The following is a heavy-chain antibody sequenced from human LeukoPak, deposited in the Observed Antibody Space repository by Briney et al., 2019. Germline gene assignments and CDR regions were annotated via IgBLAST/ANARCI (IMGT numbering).Heavy chain of an antibody. Sequence: SETLSLTCTVSGGSISSSSYHWGWIRQPPGRGLEWIGALYYIGNTYFNPSLKSRVTISVDTSKNQFSLKLSSVTAADTAVYYCARNPGGGAWFDPWGQGTLVTVSS. V-gene: IGHV4-39*07. D-gene: IGHD1-26*01. CDR1: GGSISSSSYH. CDR3: ARNPGGGAWFDP. J-gene: IGHJ5*02. CDR2: LYYIGNT.